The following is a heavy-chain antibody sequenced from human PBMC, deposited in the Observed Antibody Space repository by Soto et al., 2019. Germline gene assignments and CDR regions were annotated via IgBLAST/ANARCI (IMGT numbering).Heavy chain of an antibody. V-gene: IGHV4-30-4*01. D-gene: IGHD3-10*01. CDR3: ARDVGYYSGSGRRGFDP. CDR2: IYYSGST. J-gene: IGHJ5*02. Sequence: SETLSLTCTVSGGSISSGDYYWSWIRLPPGKGLEWIGYIYYSGSTYYNPSLKSRVTISVDTSKNQFSLKLSSVTAADTAVYYCARDVGYYSGSGRRGFDPWGQGTLVTVPQ. CDR1: GGSISSGDYY.